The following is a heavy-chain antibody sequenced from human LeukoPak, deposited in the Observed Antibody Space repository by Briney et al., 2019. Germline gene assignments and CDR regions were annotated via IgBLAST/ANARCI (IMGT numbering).Heavy chain of an antibody. CDR2: IYTSGST. V-gene: IGHV4-61*02. J-gene: IGHJ4*02. CDR1: GGSISSGSYY. Sequence: PSETLSLTCTVSGGSISSGSYYWSWIRQPAGKGLEWIGRIYTSGSTNYNPSLKSRVTISVDTSKNQFSLKLSSVTAADTAVYYCARLRRLKPKRFDYWGQGTLVTVSS. CDR3: ARLRRLKPKRFDY.